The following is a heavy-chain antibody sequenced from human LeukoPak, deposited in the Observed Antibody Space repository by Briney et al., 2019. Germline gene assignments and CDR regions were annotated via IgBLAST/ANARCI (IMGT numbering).Heavy chain of an antibody. CDR2: INPNSGGT. J-gene: IGHJ4*02. D-gene: IGHD3-9*01. V-gene: IGHV1-2*02. CDR3: ARADILTGYYPPNDY. CDR1: GYTFTGYY. Sequence: ASVKVSCKASGYTFTGYYMLWVRQAPGQGLEWMGWINPNSGGTNYAQKFQGRVTMTRDTSISTAYMELSRLRSDDTAVYYCARADILTGYYPPNDYWGQGTLVTVSS.